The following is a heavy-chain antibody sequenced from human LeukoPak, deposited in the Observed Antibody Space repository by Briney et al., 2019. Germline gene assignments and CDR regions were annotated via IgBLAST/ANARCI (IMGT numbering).Heavy chain of an antibody. J-gene: IGHJ4*02. CDR3: AREYGSSGYYPFDY. Sequence: KTGGSLRLSCAASGFTFSSYSMNWVRQAPGKGLEWVSSISSSSSYIYYADSVKGRFTISRDNAKNSLYLQMNSLRAEDTAVYYCAREYGSSGYYPFDYWGQGTLVTVSS. V-gene: IGHV3-21*01. D-gene: IGHD3-22*01. CDR2: ISSSSSYI. CDR1: GFTFSSYS.